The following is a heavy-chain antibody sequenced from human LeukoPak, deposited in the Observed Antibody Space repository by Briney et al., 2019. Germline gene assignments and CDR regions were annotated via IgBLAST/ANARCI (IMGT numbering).Heavy chain of an antibody. D-gene: IGHD1-26*01. CDR1: GFTFSSYS. J-gene: IGHJ4*02. CDR2: ISSSSSYI. Sequence: GGSLRLSCAASGFTFSSYSMNWVRQAPGKGLEWVSSISSSSSYIYYADSVKGRFTISRDNAKNSLYLQMNSLRAEDTAVYYCARMRSYYTGFDYWGQGTLVTVSS. V-gene: IGHV3-21*01. CDR3: ARMRSYYTGFDY.